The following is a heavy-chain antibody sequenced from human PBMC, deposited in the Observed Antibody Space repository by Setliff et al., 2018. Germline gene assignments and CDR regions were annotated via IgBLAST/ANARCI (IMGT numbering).Heavy chain of an antibody. J-gene: IGHJ4*01. CDR2: ISTRNDDT. Sequence: ASVKVSRKASGYIFTRYRITWVRQSPGQGLEWMGWISTRNDDTGYAQKFKGRVTLTTDTSTNTAYMELRSLRSDDTAVYYCARRSGDRGMTTGWPDDFDYWGRGTLVTVSS. CDR3: ARRSGDRGMTTGWPDDFDY. CDR1: GYIFTRYR. V-gene: IGHV1-18*01. D-gene: IGHD4-17*01.